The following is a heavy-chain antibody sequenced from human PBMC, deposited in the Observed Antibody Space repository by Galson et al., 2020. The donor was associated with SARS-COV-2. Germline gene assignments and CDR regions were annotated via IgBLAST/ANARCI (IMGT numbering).Heavy chain of an antibody. J-gene: IGHJ4*02. CDR3: AKGGIAAAGGDWVSSEEYYLDY. V-gene: IGHV3-23*01. CDR2: ISGSGGST. D-gene: IGHD6-13*01. Sequence: GGSLRLSCAASGFTFSSYAMSWVRQAPGKGLEWVSAISGSGGSTYYADSVKGRFTISRDNSKNTLYLQMNSLRAEDTAVYYCAKGGIAAAGGDWVSSEEYYLDYWGQGTMVTVSS. CDR1: GFTFSSYA.